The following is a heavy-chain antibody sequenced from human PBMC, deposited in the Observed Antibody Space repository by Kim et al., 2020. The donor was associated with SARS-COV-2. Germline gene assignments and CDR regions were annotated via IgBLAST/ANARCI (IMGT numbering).Heavy chain of an antibody. CDR3: AKDRLYDSSGHYYSFDY. D-gene: IGHD3-22*01. V-gene: IGHV3-30*02. J-gene: IGHJ4*02. Sequence: VKGRFPIARDNSKNRLYLKMNSLRAEDTAVYYCAKDRLYDSSGHYYSFDYWGQGTLVTVSS.